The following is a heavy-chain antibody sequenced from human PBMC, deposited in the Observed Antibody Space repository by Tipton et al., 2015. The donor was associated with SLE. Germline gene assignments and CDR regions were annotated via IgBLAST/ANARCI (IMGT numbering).Heavy chain of an antibody. D-gene: IGHD3-22*01. Sequence: GLVKPSETLSLTCAVYGGSFSGYYWSWIRQPPGKGLEWIGEINHSGSTNYNPSLKSRVTISVDTSKNQFSLKLSSVTAADTAVYYCARGLYDSSGFDYWYFDLWGRGTLITVSS. CDR3: ARGLYDSSGFDYWYFDL. V-gene: IGHV4-34*01. J-gene: IGHJ2*01. CDR1: GGSFSGYY. CDR2: INHSGST.